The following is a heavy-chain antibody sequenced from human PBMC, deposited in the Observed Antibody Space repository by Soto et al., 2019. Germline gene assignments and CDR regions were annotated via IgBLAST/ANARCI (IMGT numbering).Heavy chain of an antibody. CDR3: ARGLRVAARLGTYYYGMDV. CDR2: INHSGST. J-gene: IGHJ6*02. CDR1: GGSFSGYY. V-gene: IGHV4-34*01. D-gene: IGHD6-6*01. Sequence: SETLSLTCAVYGGSFSGYYWSWIRQPPGKGLEWIGEINHSGSTNYNPSLKSRVTISVDTSKNQFSLKLSSVTAADTAVYYCARGLRVAARLGTYYYGMDVWGQGTTVTVSS.